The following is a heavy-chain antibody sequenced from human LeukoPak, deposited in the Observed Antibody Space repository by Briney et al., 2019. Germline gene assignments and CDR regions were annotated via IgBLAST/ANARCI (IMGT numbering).Heavy chain of an antibody. CDR3: ARDRDTTLVTLWFDP. V-gene: IGHV4-39*07. CDR1: GGSISSSSYY. D-gene: IGHD4-23*01. Sequence: SETLSLTCIVSGGSISSSSYYWGWIRQPPGKGLEWIGSIYYSGNTYYNPSLKSRVTISVGTSKNQFSLKLRSVTAADTAVYYCARDRDTTLVTLWFDPWGQGTLVTVSS. J-gene: IGHJ5*02. CDR2: IYYSGNT.